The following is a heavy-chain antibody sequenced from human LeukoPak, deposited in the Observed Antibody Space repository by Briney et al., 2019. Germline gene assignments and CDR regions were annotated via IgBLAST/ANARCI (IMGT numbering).Heavy chain of an antibody. CDR1: GFTFCSIW. CDR3: AKNGGPHGMDV. J-gene: IGHJ6*02. V-gene: IGHV3-7*02. CDR2: IKHDGSET. D-gene: IGHD3-16*01. Sequence: GGSPRLSCATSGFTFCSIWMSWVRQAPGKGLEWVANIKHDGSETNYVDSVKGRFTISRDNAKNSLHLQMNSLRVEDTAVYYCAKNGGPHGMDVWGRGTTVTVSS.